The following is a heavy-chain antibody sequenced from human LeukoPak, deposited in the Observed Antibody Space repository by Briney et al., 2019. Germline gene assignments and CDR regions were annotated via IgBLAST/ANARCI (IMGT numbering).Heavy chain of an antibody. D-gene: IGHD3-10*01. CDR3: ACASGNYYNGNYFDY. CDR1: GYTFTGYY. V-gene: IGHV1-2*02. Sequence: ASVKVSCKASGYTFTGYYMHWVRQAPGQGLEWMGWINANSGGTNHAQKFQGRVTMTRDTSISTAFMELSRLSSDDTAVYYCACASGNYYNGNYFDYWGQGTLVTVSS. CDR2: INANSGGT. J-gene: IGHJ4*02.